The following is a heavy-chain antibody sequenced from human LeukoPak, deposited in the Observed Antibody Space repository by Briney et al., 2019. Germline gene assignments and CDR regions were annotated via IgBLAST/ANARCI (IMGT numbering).Heavy chain of an antibody. CDR1: GFTFDDYA. J-gene: IGHJ6*03. CDR2: ISWNSGSI. Sequence: GGSLRLSCAASGFTFDDYAMHWVRQAPGKGLEWVSGISWNSGSIGYADSVKGRFTISRDNAKNSLYLQMNSLRAEDTAVYYCARDYMDVWGKGTTVTVSS. V-gene: IGHV3-9*01. CDR3: ARDYMDV.